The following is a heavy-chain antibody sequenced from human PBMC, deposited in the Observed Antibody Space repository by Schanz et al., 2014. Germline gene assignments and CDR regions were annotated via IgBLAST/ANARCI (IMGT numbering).Heavy chain of an antibody. CDR3: AKWEDIVPEPEPMRGWFDS. V-gene: IGHV3-20*04. Sequence: EVLLLESGGRVERPGGSLRLSCAASGFIFDDYGMSWVRQVPGKGLEWVSGINWNGGDTSYADSVKGRFIISRDNSRATLFLQMDSLRAADTAFYYCAKWEDIVPEPEPMRGWFDSWGQGILVTVSS. D-gene: IGHD2-8*01. CDR2: INWNGGDT. CDR1: GFIFDDYG. J-gene: IGHJ5*01.